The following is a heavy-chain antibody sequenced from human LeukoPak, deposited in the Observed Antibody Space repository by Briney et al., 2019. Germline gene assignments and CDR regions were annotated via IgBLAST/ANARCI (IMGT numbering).Heavy chain of an antibody. V-gene: IGHV4-34*01. J-gene: IGHJ5*02. D-gene: IGHD3-22*01. Sequence: SETLSLTCTVSGGSISSYYWSWIRQPPGEGLEWIGEINHGGGTNYNPSLKSRVTIAVATSKNQFSLELSSVTAADTAVYYCARYHYDSSGYYYWFDPWGQGTLVTVSS. CDR3: ARYHYDSSGYYYWFDP. CDR2: INHGGGT. CDR1: GGSISSYY.